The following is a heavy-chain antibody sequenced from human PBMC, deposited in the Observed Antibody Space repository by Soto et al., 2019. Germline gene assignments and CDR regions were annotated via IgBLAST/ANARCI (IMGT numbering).Heavy chain of an antibody. CDR1: GGTFSSYA. V-gene: IGHV1-69*13. J-gene: IGHJ6*02. CDR2: IIPIFGTA. D-gene: IGHD6-13*01. CDR3: ARDSAAAGSPSWYYYYVKDV. Sequence: ATVRDCCTASGGTFSSYAISWVRQAPGQGLEWMGGIIPIFGTANYAQKFQGRVTITADESTSTAYMELSSLRSEDTAVYYCARDSAAAGSPSWYYYYVKDVWGHGTTFTFSS.